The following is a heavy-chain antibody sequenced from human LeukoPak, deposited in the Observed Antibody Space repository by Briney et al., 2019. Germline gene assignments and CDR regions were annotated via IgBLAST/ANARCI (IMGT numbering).Heavy chain of an antibody. CDR2: INSDGSST. Sequence: GSLRLSCAASGFTFSSYWMHWVRQAPGKGLVWVSRINSDGSSTSYADSVKGRFTISRDNAKNTLYLQMNSLRAEDTAVYYCARGTTTYDILTGYYMGYFDYWGQGTLVTVSS. D-gene: IGHD3-9*01. CDR3: ARGTTTYDILTGYYMGYFDY. J-gene: IGHJ4*02. CDR1: GFTFSSYW. V-gene: IGHV3-74*01.